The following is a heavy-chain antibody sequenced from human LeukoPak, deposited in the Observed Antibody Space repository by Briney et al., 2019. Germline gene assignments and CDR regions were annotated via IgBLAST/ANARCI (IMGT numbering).Heavy chain of an antibody. Sequence: GASVKVSCKASGYTFTGYYMHWVRQAPGQGLEWMGWISAYNGNTDYAQKFQGRVTMTTDTSTTTAYMELRSLKFDDTAVYYCARGDLYGHFDYWGQGALVTVSS. CDR2: ISAYNGNT. J-gene: IGHJ4*02. V-gene: IGHV1-18*04. D-gene: IGHD3-16*01. CDR1: GYTFTGYY. CDR3: ARGDLYGHFDY.